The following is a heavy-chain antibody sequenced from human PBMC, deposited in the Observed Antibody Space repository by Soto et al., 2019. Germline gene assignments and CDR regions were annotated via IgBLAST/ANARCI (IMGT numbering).Heavy chain of an antibody. D-gene: IGHD6-6*01. CDR1: GFTFTISA. Sequence: ELQLLESGGGLVQPGGSLRLSCAASGFTFTISAMSWVRQALGKGLEWVSTITRSGGTTYYADSVKGRFTISRDNSKNTLYLQMKSLRAEDTAAYYCAQTNIAARPNWFDPWGQGTLVTVSS. CDR3: AQTNIAARPNWFDP. J-gene: IGHJ5*02. CDR2: ITRSGGTT. V-gene: IGHV3-23*01.